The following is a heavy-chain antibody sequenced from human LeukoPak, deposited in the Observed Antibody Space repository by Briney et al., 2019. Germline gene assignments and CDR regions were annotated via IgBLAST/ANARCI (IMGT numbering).Heavy chain of an antibody. CDR3: ARVGGGIYYYYYYGMDV. D-gene: IGHD2-15*01. CDR1: GGSISSYY. Sequence: PSETLSLTCTVSGGSISSYYWSWIRQPPGKGLEWIGYIYYSGSTNYNPSLKSRVTISVDTSENQFSLKLSSVTAADTAVYYCARVGGGIYYYYYYGMDVWGQGTTVTVSS. V-gene: IGHV4-59*01. J-gene: IGHJ6*02. CDR2: IYYSGST.